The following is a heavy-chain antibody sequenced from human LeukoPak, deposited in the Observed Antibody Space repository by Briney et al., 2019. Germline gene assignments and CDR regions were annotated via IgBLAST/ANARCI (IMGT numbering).Heavy chain of an antibody. CDR3: ARTNLQGFDP. J-gene: IGHJ5*02. Sequence: SETLSLTCTVSGGSISSGGYYWSWIRQHPGKGLEWIGYIYYSGSTYYNPSLKSRVTISVDTSKNQFSLKLSSVTAADTAVYYCARTNLQGFDPWGQGTPVTVSS. CDR1: GGSISSGGYY. CDR2: IYYSGST. V-gene: IGHV4-31*03.